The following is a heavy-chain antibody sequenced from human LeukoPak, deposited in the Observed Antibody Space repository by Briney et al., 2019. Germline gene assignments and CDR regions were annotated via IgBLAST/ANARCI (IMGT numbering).Heavy chain of an antibody. CDR1: GFTFNTYA. J-gene: IGHJ4*02. D-gene: IGHD2-15*01. CDR3: ARAPGRGLYYFDY. CDR2: ISSSGGNT. V-gene: IGHV3-64*01. Sequence: GGSLRLSCAASGFTFNTYAMHWVRQAPGKGLEFVSSISSSGGNTYYANSVKGRFTISRDDSKNTLYLQMGSLGPEDMAVYYCARAPGRGLYYFDYWGQGTLVTVSS.